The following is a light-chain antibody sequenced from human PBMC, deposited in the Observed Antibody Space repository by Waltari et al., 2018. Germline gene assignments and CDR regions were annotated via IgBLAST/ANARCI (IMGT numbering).Light chain of an antibody. Sequence: QSALTQTATVSGSPGQSITISCTGTSSDIGTYNLVSWYQQHPGKAPTLIIYDVYKRPSGVSNRFSGSKSGNTASLTISGLQAADEADYYCCSYAGSAISVFGGGTKVTVL. J-gene: IGLJ3*02. CDR1: SSDIGTYNL. CDR3: CSYAGSAISV. V-gene: IGLV2-23*02. CDR2: DVY.